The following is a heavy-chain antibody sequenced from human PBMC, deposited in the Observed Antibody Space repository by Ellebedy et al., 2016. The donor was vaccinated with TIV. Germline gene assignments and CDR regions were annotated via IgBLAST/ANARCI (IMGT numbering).Heavy chain of an antibody. CDR2: INAGNGNT. Sequence: ASVKVSCKASGYTFTRYAIHWVRQAPGQRLEWMGWINAGNGNTKYSQKFQGRVTITRATSASTAYMELSSLRSEDTALYYCARVYSSYAVDYWGRGALVTVSS. V-gene: IGHV1-3*01. J-gene: IGHJ4*02. D-gene: IGHD5-12*01. CDR3: ARVYSSYAVDY. CDR1: GYTFTRYA.